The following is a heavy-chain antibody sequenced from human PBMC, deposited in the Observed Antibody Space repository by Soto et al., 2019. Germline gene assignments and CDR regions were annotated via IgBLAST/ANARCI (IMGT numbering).Heavy chain of an antibody. J-gene: IGHJ6*02. Sequence: EVQLVESGGGLVQPGGSLRLSCAASGFTFSSYWMSWVRQAPGKGLEWVANIKQDGSEKYYVDSVKGRFTISRDNAKNSLYLQMNSLRAEDTAVYYCARDRYSYYDFWSGSLPYYYYAMDVWGQGTTVTVSS. CDR3: ARDRYSYYDFWSGSLPYYYYAMDV. CDR2: IKQDGSEK. CDR1: GFTFSSYW. V-gene: IGHV3-7*01. D-gene: IGHD3-3*01.